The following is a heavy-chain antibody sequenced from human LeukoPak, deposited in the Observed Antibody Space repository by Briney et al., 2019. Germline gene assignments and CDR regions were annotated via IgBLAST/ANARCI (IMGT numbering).Heavy chain of an antibody. D-gene: IGHD3-10*01. CDR2: IHHSGST. J-gene: IGHJ3*02. Sequence: SETLSLTCAVSGGSISSSNWWSWVRQPPGKGLEWIGEIHHSGSTNYNTSPKSRVTISVDKSKNQFSLKLSSVTAADTAVYYCARVIRGALRAAVFDIWGQGTMVTVSS. CDR3: ARVIRGALRAAVFDI. V-gene: IGHV4-4*02. CDR1: GGSISSSNW.